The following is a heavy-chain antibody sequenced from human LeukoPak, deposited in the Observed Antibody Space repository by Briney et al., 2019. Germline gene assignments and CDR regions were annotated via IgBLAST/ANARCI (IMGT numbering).Heavy chain of an antibody. Sequence: SQTLSLTCTVSGGSISSGDYYWSWIRQPPGKGLEWIGYIYYSGSTYYNPSLKSRVTISVDTSKNQFSLKLSSVTAADTAVYYCARVTDSSGYSDAFDIWGQGTVVTVSS. CDR3: ARVTDSSGYSDAFDI. D-gene: IGHD3-22*01. CDR1: GGSISSGDYY. J-gene: IGHJ3*02. CDR2: IYYSGST. V-gene: IGHV4-30-4*08.